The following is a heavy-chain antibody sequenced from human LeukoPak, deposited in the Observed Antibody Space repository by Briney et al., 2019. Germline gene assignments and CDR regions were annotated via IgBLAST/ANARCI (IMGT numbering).Heavy chain of an antibody. J-gene: IGHJ6*04. CDR2: ISRDSAFV. Sequence: AGGSLRLSCAASGFTFSVYDMNWVRQAPGKGLEWVSYISRDSAFVYYADSVKGRLTISRDNAKNSLYLQMESLRGEDTAVYYCARDDASTARASGMDVWGIGTTVTVSS. V-gene: IGHV3-21*01. CDR3: ARDDASTARASGMDV. D-gene: IGHD6-6*01. CDR1: GFTFSVYD.